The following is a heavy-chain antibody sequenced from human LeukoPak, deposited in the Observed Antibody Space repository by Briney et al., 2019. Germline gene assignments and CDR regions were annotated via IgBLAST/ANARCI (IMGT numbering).Heavy chain of an antibody. D-gene: IGHD6-13*01. Sequence: GGSLRLSCAASGFTFSSYSMNWVRQAPGKGLEWASFMSGSSNYIYYADSVKGRFTISRDNAKNSLYLQMNRLRAEDTAVYYCARVGSTWSYFDYWGQGTLVTVSS. CDR3: ARVGSTWSYFDY. V-gene: IGHV3-21*01. CDR2: MSGSSNYI. J-gene: IGHJ4*02. CDR1: GFTFSSYS.